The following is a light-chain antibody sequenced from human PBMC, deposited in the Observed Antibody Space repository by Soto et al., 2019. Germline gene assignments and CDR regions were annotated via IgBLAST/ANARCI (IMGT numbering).Light chain of an antibody. CDR1: SSNIGSFS. CDR3: SAWDDSLNEVV. J-gene: IGLJ2*01. Sequence: QSVLTQPPSASGTAGQRIIISCSGRSSNIGSFSVNWYQQLPETAPKLLIHTDDQRPSGVPDRFSASKSGTSASLAISGLQSVDEADYFCSAWDDSLNEVVFGGGTKLTVL. CDR2: TDD. V-gene: IGLV1-44*01.